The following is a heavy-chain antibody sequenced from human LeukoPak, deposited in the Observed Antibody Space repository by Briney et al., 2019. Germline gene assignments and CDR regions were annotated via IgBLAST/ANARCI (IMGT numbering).Heavy chain of an antibody. CDR2: INPNSGGT. D-gene: IGHD4-17*01. CDR1: GYTFTGYY. CDR3: ASGKMEVTTLGFYYYYMDV. V-gene: IGHV1-2*02. J-gene: IGHJ6*03. Sequence: ASVKVSCKASGYTFTGYYMHWVRQAPGQGLEWMGWINPNSGGTNYAQKFQGRVTMTRDTSISTAYMELSRLRSDDTAVYYCASGKMEVTTLGFYYYYMDVWGKGTTVTISS.